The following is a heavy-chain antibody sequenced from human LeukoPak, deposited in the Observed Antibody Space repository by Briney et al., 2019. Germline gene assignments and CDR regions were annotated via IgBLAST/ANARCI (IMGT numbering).Heavy chain of an antibody. Sequence: SETLSLTCAVYGGSFSGYYWSWIRQPPGKGLEWIGEINHSGSTNYNPSLKSRVTISVDMSKNQFSLKLSSVTAADTAVYYCARSGSYFGYFQHWGLGTLVTVSS. CDR2: INHSGST. CDR1: GGSFSGYY. D-gene: IGHD1-26*01. J-gene: IGHJ1*01. CDR3: ARSGSYFGYFQH. V-gene: IGHV4-34*01.